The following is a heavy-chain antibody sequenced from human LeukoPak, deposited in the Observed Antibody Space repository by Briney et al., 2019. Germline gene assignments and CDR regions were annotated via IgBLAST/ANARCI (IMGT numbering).Heavy chain of an antibody. CDR2: IYYSGST. J-gene: IGHJ4*02. CDR1: GGSISSYY. V-gene: IGHV4-59*08. CDR3: ARLPYSGSYSPAQMHYFDY. D-gene: IGHD1-26*01. Sequence: SETLSLTCTVSGGSISSYYWSWIRQPPGQGLEWIGYIYYSGSTNYNPSLKSRVTISVDTSKNQFSLKLSSVTAADTAVYYCARLPYSGSYSPAQMHYFDYWGQGTLVTVSS.